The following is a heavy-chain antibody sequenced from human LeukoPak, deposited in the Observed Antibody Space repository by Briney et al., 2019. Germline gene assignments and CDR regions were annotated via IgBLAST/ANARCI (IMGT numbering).Heavy chain of an antibody. D-gene: IGHD6-19*01. Sequence: PSETLSLTCTVSGGSISSSSDYWGWIRQAPGKGLEWIGSIYYHENTYYNSSLKSRVTISVDTSKNQFSLKLSSVTAADTAVYYCARGEIAVAGAGKEAPYVVYFDYWGQGTLVTVSS. CDR2: IYYHENT. J-gene: IGHJ4*02. V-gene: IGHV4-39*07. CDR3: ARGEIAVAGAGKEAPYVVYFDY. CDR1: GGSISSSSDY.